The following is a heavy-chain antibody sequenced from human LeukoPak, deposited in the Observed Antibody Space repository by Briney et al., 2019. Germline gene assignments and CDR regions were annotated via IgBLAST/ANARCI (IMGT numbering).Heavy chain of an antibody. CDR3: TRTETASYYDFWSGSYYYYYMDV. D-gene: IGHD3-3*01. CDR2: IRSKAYGGTT. V-gene: IGHV3-49*04. CDR1: GFTVSGNY. Sequence: PGGSLRLSCAASGFTVSGNYMSWVRQAPGKGLEWVGFIRSKAYGGTTEYAASVKGRSTISRDDSKSIAYLQMNSLKTEDTAVYYCTRTETASYYDFWSGSYYYYYMDVWGKGTTVTVSS. J-gene: IGHJ6*03.